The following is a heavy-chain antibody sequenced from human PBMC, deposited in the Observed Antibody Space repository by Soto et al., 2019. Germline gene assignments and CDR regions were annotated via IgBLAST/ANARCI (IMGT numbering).Heavy chain of an antibody. CDR3: ARDLVAMVRGVMGWFDP. V-gene: IGHV4-59*01. CDR1: GGSISSYY. Sequence: ETLSLTCTVSGGSISSYYWSWIRQPPGKGLEWIGYIYYSGSTNYNPSLKSRVTISVDTSKNQFSLKLSSVTAADTAVYYCARDLVAMVRGVMGWFDPWGQGTLVTVSS. CDR2: IYYSGST. J-gene: IGHJ5*02. D-gene: IGHD3-10*01.